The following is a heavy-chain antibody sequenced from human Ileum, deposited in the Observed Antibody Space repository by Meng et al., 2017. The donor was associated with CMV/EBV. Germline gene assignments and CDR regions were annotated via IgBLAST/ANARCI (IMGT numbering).Heavy chain of an antibody. J-gene: IGHJ4*02. CDR1: GFTFNSYA. V-gene: IGHV3-23*01. Sequence: GGSLRLSCAASGFTFNSYAMTWVRQAPGKGLEWVSSISSGGGSTYYADSVKGRFTTSRDNSKNTLYLQMSTLRAEDTAEYYCAKRASGTLDSWGQGTLVTVSS. CDR3: AKRASGTLDS. CDR2: ISSGGGST. D-gene: IGHD1-7*01.